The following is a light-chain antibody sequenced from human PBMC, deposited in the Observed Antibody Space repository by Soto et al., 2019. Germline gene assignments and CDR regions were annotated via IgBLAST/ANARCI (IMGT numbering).Light chain of an antibody. J-gene: IGKJ1*01. Sequence: EIGLPRFPGPLLLFPLKRATSSFGPSRSVSNNYLAWYQQKPGQAPRLLIYGASNRASGIPARFSGSGSGTDFTLTISRLEPEDFAVYYCQKYDSSPWKFGQGTKVDIK. CDR3: QKYDSSPWK. V-gene: IGKV3-20*01. CDR2: GAS. CDR1: RSVSNNY.